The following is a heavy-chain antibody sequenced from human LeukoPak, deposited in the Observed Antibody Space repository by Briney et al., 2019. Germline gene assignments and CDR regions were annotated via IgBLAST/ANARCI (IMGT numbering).Heavy chain of an antibody. CDR1: GGTFSRYA. V-gene: IGHV1-69*04. D-gene: IGHD6-13*01. J-gene: IGHJ6*02. Sequence: ASVKVSCKASGGTFSRYAISWVRQAPGQGLEWMGRIIPILGIANYAQKFQGRVTITADKSTSTAYMELSSLRSEDTAVYYCARDLVPRKEDYYYYYGMDVWGQGTTVTVSS. CDR2: IIPILGIA. CDR3: ARDLVPRKEDYYYYYGMDV.